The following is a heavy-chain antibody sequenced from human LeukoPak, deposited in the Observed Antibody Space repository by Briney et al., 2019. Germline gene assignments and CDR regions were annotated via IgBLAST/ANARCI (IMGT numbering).Heavy chain of an antibody. Sequence: GGSLRLSCAASGFTFSSYWMSWVRQAPGKGLEWVANIKQDGSEKYYVDSVKGRFTISRDNAKNSLYLQMNSLRAEDTAAYYCARGRWDIVVVVAATYAFDIWGQGTMVTVSS. CDR1: GFTFSSYW. D-gene: IGHD2-15*01. CDR3: ARGRWDIVVVVAATYAFDI. V-gene: IGHV3-7*01. J-gene: IGHJ3*02. CDR2: IKQDGSEK.